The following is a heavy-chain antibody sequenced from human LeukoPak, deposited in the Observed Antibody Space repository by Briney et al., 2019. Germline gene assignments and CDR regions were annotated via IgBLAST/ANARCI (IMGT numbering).Heavy chain of an antibody. Sequence: GESLKISCKVSGYRFTTFWIGWVRQTPGKGLELVGVIYPDDSDTKYSPPFQGQVTVSADKSIKTAYLQWGSLKASDTGIYYCARGRGGYTGYENFDYWGQGTQVTVSS. V-gene: IGHV5-51*01. CDR1: GYRFTTFW. J-gene: IGHJ4*02. CDR3: ARGRGGYTGYENFDY. D-gene: IGHD5-18*01. CDR2: IYPDDSDT.